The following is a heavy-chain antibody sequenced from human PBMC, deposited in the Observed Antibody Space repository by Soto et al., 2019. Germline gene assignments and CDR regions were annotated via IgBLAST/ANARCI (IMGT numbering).Heavy chain of an antibody. D-gene: IGHD1-7*01. CDR2: MNSNNGDT. CDR1: RYTLTDNL. J-gene: IGHJ4*02. CDR3: ARESYNWIYDF. V-gene: IGHV1-2*02. Sequence: PAKGTCKDSRYTLTDNLIHWVLQAPGQGLEWMGWMNSNNGDTFYAQKFQGRLTMTRDTSINTAYMELSRLRSDDTAVYYCARESYNWIYDFLGQGSLVT.